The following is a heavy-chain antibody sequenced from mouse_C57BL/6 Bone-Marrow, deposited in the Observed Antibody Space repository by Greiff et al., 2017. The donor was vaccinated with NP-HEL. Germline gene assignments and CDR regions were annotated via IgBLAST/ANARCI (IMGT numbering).Heavy chain of an antibody. D-gene: IGHD1-3*01. Sequence: VKLQESGPELVKPGASVKISCKASGYAFSSAWMNWVKQRPGKGLEWIGRIYPGDGDTNYNGKFKGKATLTADKSSSTAYMQLSSLTSEDAAVYFCAREIYKGYFDVWGTGTTVTFSS. V-gene: IGHV1-82*01. J-gene: IGHJ1*03. CDR1: GYAFSSAW. CDR3: AREIYKGYFDV. CDR2: IYPGDGDT.